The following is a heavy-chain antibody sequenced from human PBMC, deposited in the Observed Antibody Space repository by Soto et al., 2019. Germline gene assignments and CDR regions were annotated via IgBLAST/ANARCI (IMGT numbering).Heavy chain of an antibody. CDR1: GFTFSSYA. J-gene: IGHJ5*02. D-gene: IGHD2-15*01. V-gene: IGHV3-23*01. CDR3: AKGPTLSLLDIVVVVAASSNNWFDP. Sequence: VGSLRLSCAASGFTFSSYAMSWVRQAPGKGLEWVSAISGSGGSTYYADSVKGRFTISRDNSKNTLYLQMNSLRAEDTAVYYCAKGPTLSLLDIVVVVAASSNNWFDPWGQGTLVTVSS. CDR2: ISGSGGST.